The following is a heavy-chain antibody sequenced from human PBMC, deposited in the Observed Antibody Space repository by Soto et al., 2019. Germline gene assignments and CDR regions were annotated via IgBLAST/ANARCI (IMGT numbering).Heavy chain of an antibody. CDR1: GFTFDDYA. CDR2: ISWDGGST. Sequence: GGSLRLSCAASGFTFDDYAMHWVRQAPGKGLEWVSLISWDGGSTYYADSVKGRFTISRDNSKNSLYLQMNGLRAEDTALYYCAKQGGYDFVGGMDVWGQGTTVTVSS. CDR3: AKQGGYDFVGGMDV. V-gene: IGHV3-43D*03. J-gene: IGHJ6*02. D-gene: IGHD5-12*01.